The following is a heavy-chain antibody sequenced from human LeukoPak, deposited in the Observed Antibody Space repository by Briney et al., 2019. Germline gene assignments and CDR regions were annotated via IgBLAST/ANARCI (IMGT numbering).Heavy chain of an antibody. V-gene: IGHV1-69*05. Sequence: GASVKVSCKASGGTFSSYAISWVRQAPGQGLEWMGGIIPIFGTANYAQKFQGRVTITTDESTSTAYMELSSLRSEDTAVYYCARAYYYDPPAGVGYWGQGTLVTVSS. CDR2: IIPIFGTA. CDR1: GGTFSSYA. CDR3: ARAYYYDPPAGVGY. D-gene: IGHD3-22*01. J-gene: IGHJ4*02.